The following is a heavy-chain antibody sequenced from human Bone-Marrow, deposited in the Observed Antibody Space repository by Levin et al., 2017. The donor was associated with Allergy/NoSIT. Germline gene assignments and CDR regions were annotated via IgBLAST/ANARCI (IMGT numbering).Heavy chain of an antibody. CDR3: ARMGRAGSGSYYKYNWFDP. Sequence: GGSLRLSCAASGFTFSDYYMSWIRQAPGKGLEWVSYISSSGSTIYYADSVKGRFTISRDNAKNSLYLQMNSLRAEDTAVYYCARMGRAGSGSYYKYNWFDPWGQGTLVTVSS. J-gene: IGHJ5*02. CDR1: GFTFSDYY. V-gene: IGHV3-11*01. CDR2: ISSSGSTI. D-gene: IGHD3-10*01.